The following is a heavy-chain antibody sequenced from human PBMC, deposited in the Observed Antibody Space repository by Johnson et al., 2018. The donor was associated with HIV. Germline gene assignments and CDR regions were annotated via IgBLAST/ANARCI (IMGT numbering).Heavy chain of an antibody. CDR3: VRGSRYTYDNDDVYLLQAFDV. J-gene: IGHJ3*01. CDR2: VWYDGSNK. CDR1: GFTFSSYW. V-gene: IGHV3-33*08. Sequence: VQLVESGGGLVQPGGSLRLSCAASGFTFSSYWMSWVRQAPGKGLEWVAVVWYDGSNKYYADSVKGRFTISRDNSKNTLYMQMNSLRAEDTAVHYCVRGSRYTYDNDDVYLLQAFDVWGQGTVVTVSS. D-gene: IGHD3-16*01.